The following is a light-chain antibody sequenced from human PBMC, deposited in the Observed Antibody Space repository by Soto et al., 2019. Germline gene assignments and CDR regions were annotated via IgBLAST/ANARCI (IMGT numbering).Light chain of an antibody. Sequence: EVVLTQSPATLSVSPGEGATLSCRASQSVNVLLAWYQQKPGQAPRLLIYRASTRATGVPARFSGSGSETEFTLTISNLQSEDFALYYCQQDNNWPITFGQGTRLEIK. V-gene: IGKV3-15*01. CDR2: RAS. CDR1: QSVNVL. J-gene: IGKJ5*01. CDR3: QQDNNWPIT.